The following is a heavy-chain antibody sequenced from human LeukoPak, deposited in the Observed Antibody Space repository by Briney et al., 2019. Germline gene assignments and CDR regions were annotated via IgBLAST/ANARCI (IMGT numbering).Heavy chain of an antibody. CDR2: INPNSGNT. V-gene: IGHV1-8*01. J-gene: IGHJ6*02. D-gene: IGHD3-10*01. CDR1: AYTFTSYY. CDR3: ARDLWGMDV. Sequence: ASVKGSCNASAYTFTSYYINWWRQATRQEREGMVWINPNSGNTSYSQNFQGRGTMTRNTSISTAYMELSRLRSEDTAVYYCARDLWGMDVWGQGTTVTVSS.